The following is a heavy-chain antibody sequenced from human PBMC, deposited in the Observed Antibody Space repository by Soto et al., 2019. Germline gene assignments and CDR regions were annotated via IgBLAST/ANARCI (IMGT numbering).Heavy chain of an antibody. CDR1: GYTFTSYA. CDR3: ARDSITIFGVVITQISDAFDI. Sequence: QVPLVQSGAEVKKPGASVKVSCKASGYTFTSYAMHWVRQAPGQRLEWMGWINAGIGNTKYSQKFQGRVTITRDTSAGTAYRELSILRSEDTAVYYCARDSITIFGVVITQISDAFDIWGQGTMVTVSS. V-gene: IGHV1-3*01. J-gene: IGHJ3*02. CDR2: INAGIGNT. D-gene: IGHD3-3*01.